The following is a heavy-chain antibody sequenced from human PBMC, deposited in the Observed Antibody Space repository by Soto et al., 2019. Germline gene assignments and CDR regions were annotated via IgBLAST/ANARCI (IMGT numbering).Heavy chain of an antibody. V-gene: IGHV1-8*01. CDR3: ARGSGSSSWYSRGYYYGMDV. Sequence: ASVKVSCKASGYTFTSYDINWVRQATGQGLEWMGWMNPNSGNTGYAQKFQGRVTMTRNTSIITAYMELSILRSEDTVVYFWARGSGSSSWYSRGYYYGMDVWGQGTTVTVSS. CDR2: MNPNSGNT. J-gene: IGHJ6*02. CDR1: GYTFTSYD. D-gene: IGHD6-13*01.